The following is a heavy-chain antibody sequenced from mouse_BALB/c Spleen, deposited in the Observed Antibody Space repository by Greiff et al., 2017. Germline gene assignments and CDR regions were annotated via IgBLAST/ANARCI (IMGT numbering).Heavy chain of an antibody. D-gene: IGHD1-1*01. V-gene: IGHV3-6*02. Sequence: EVQLQESGPVLVKPSQSLSLTCSVTGYSITSGYYWSLIRQFPGNQLEWLGYISYDGSNNYNPSLKNRTSITRDTSKNQFFLKLNSVTTEDTATYCGARGGSSYGFDYWGQGTTLTVSS. CDR3: ARGGSSYGFDY. CDR1: GYSITSGYY. CDR2: ISYDGSN. J-gene: IGHJ2*01.